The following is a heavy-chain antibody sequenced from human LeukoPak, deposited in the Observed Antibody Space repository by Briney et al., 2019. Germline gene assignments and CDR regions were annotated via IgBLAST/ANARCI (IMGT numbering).Heavy chain of an antibody. Sequence: ASVKVSCKASGYTFTGYYMHWVRQAPGQGLEWMGWINPNSGGTNYAQKFQGRVTMTRDTSISTAYMELSRLRSDDTAVYYCARGNRNRYSSGWVPRLVYYFDYWGQGTLVTVSS. CDR1: GYTFTGYY. CDR2: INPNSGGT. CDR3: ARGNRNRYSSGWVPRLVYYFDY. J-gene: IGHJ4*02. V-gene: IGHV1-2*02. D-gene: IGHD6-19*01.